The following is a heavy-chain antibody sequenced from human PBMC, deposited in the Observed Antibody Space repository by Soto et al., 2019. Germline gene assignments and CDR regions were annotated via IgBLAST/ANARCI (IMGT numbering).Heavy chain of an antibody. CDR1: GGSISNYY. CDR3: VRASPNWFDP. Sequence: SETLSLTCTVSGGSISNYYWSWIRQPAGKGLEWIGRVYTSGSPNYNPSLKSRVTMSVDTSKNQFSLKLNSVTAADTAVYYCVRASPNWFDPWGQGTLVTVSS. V-gene: IGHV4-4*07. CDR2: VYTSGSP. J-gene: IGHJ5*02.